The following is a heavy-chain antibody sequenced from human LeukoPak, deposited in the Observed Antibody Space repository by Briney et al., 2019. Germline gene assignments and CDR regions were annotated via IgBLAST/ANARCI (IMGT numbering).Heavy chain of an antibody. J-gene: IGHJ6*03. CDR2: IYTSGST. CDR3: ARSPIRDYDILTGYYGGRPYCYYYYMDV. Sequence: PSETLSLTCTVSGGSISSGSYYWSWIRQPAGKGLEWIGRIYTSGSTNYNPSLKSRVTISVDTSKNQFSLKLSSVTAADTAVYYCARSPIRDYDILTGYYGGRPYCYYYYMDVWGKGTTVTISS. D-gene: IGHD3-9*01. V-gene: IGHV4-61*02. CDR1: GGSISSGSYY.